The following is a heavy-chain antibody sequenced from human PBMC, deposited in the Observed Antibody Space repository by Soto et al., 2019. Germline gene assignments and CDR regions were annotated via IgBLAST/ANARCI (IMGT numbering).Heavy chain of an antibody. V-gene: IGHV3-48*02. CDR2: ISISSRTI. CDR3: ARDIGIAGSFDP. Sequence: EMQLVESGGGLVQPGGSLRLSCAASGFTFRSYSMNWVRQPPGKGLEWVSYISISSRTIYYADSVKGRFTISRDDAKNSLYLQMNSLRDEDTSVYYCARDIGIAGSFDPWGQGTLVTVSS. CDR1: GFTFRSYS. J-gene: IGHJ5*02. D-gene: IGHD6-13*01.